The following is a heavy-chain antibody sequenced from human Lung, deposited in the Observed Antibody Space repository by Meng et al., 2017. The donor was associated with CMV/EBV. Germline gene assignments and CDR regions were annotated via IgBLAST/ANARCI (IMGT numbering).Heavy chain of an antibody. Sequence: LVQAGGEVRKPVASVKVTCKASGYTFTNYGITWVRQAPGQGLEWMGWINAYNGDTNYAQTLQGRVTMTTDTSTSTAYMELSSLSSDDTAVYYCARVEVGITSGDYWGQGTLVTVSS. CDR2: INAYNGDT. CDR3: ARVEVGITSGDY. V-gene: IGHV1-18*01. CDR1: GYTFTNYG. D-gene: IGHD1-26*01. J-gene: IGHJ4*02.